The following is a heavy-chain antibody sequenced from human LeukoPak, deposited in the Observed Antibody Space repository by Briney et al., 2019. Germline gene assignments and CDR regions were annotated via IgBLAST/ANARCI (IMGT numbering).Heavy chain of an antibody. J-gene: IGHJ4*02. CDR2: IYYSGST. Sequence: SETLSLTCAVSGGSISSGGYSWSWIRQPPGKGLEWIGYIYYSGSTYYNPSLKSRVTISVDTSKNQFSLKLSSVTAADTAVYYCAGTHYDSSGYYSYYFDYWGQGTLVTVSS. CDR3: AGTHYDSSGYYSYYFDY. V-gene: IGHV4-30-4*07. CDR1: GGSISSGGYS. D-gene: IGHD3-22*01.